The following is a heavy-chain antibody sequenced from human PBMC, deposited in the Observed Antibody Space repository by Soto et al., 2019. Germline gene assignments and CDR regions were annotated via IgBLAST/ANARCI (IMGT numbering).Heavy chain of an antibody. J-gene: IGHJ4*02. CDR3: AKLRGVGLTRSSFDY. D-gene: IGHD1-26*01. V-gene: IGHV1-46*02. CDR2: SDPSGGDT. Sequence: QVQLVQSGAEVRKPGASVKVSCKASGYTFNRHYIQWVRQAPGQGLEGMGMSDPSGGDTNYATKFQGRVTLTSDTSTSKVYVELSSLRSEDTAVYYCAKLRGVGLTRSSFDYWGPGTLVIVSS. CDR1: GYTFNRHY.